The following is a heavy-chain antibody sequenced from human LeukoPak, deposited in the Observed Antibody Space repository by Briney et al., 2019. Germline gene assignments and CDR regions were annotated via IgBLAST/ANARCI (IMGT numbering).Heavy chain of an antibody. D-gene: IGHD3-10*01. Sequence: ASVKVSCKASGYTFTSYAMHWVRQAPGQRLECMGWINAGNGNTKYSQKFQGRVTITRDTSASTAYMELSSLRSEDTAVYYCARVEGGSGSYYNWFDPWGQGTLVTVSS. CDR1: GYTFTSYA. CDR2: INAGNGNT. V-gene: IGHV1-3*01. J-gene: IGHJ5*02. CDR3: ARVEGGSGSYYNWFDP.